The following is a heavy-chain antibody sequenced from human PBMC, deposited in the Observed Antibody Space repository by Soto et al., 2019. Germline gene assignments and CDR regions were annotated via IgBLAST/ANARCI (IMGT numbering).Heavy chain of an antibody. CDR1: GGTLNTYT. J-gene: IGHJ4*02. CDR3: ARDVTAMEALHYSDT. V-gene: IGHV1-69*08. D-gene: IGHD5-18*01. CDR2: ILPFLGST. Sequence: QLQLVQSGAAVKKPGSSVEVSCKASGGTLNTYTISWVRQAPGQGLEWMGSILPFLGSTNYAKMFQVRVSITVDQSTSTMELSSLRSDDTAVYFCARDVTAMEALHYSDTRGQGSLVSVTS.